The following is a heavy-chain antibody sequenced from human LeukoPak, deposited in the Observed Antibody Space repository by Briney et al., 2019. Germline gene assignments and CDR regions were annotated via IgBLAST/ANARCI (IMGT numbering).Heavy chain of an antibody. CDR3: ARETGSAVGSTDFDY. CDR1: GFTFSGYG. V-gene: IGHV3-30*03. CDR2: ISYDGSNK. D-gene: IGHD4-17*01. Sequence: PGRPLRLSCAASGFTFSGYGMHWVRQAPGKGLEWVAVISYDGSNKYYADSVKGRFTISRDNSKNTLYVQMNSLRPEDTALYYCARETGSAVGSTDFDYWGQGTLVTVSS. J-gene: IGHJ4*02.